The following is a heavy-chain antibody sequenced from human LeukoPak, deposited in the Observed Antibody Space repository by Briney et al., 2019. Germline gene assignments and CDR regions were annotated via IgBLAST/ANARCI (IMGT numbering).Heavy chain of an antibody. Sequence: SETLSLTCTVSGGSISSSSYYWGWIRQPPGKGLEWIGSIYYSGSTYYNPSLKSRVTISVDTSKNQFSLKLSSVTAADTAVYYCATKTIAVAGDSWGQGTLVTVSS. CDR1: GGSISSSSYY. CDR2: IYYSGST. CDR3: ATKTIAVAGDS. D-gene: IGHD6-19*01. J-gene: IGHJ4*02. V-gene: IGHV4-39*01.